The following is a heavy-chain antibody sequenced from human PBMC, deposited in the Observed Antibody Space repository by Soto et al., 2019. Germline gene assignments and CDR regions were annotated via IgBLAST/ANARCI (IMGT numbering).Heavy chain of an antibody. J-gene: IGHJ3*02. CDR2: IYPGDSDA. CDR1: VRTFNNHW. CDR3: ARQGDMAATPADAFDI. V-gene: IGHV5-51*01. D-gene: IGHD6-19*01. Sequence: PGGSLKTSCQVSVRTFNNHWIAWVRQMPGKGLEWMGIIYPGDSDARYSPSFAGQVTISVDKSITSAYLHWSSLEASDSAVYYCARQGDMAATPADAFDIWGQGTLVTVSS.